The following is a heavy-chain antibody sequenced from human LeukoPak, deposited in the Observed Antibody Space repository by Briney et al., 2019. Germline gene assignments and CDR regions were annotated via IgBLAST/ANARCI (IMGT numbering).Heavy chain of an antibody. CDR3: VKDQGEYSSSWYYFDN. J-gene: IGHJ4*02. CDR1: GFIFSSYP. Sequence: GGSLRLSCSTSGFIFSSYPMHWVRQPPGKGLEYVSGITSNGDSTNHADSVKGRFTISRDNSKNTLSLHMSSLRAEDTAVYYCVKDQGEYSSSWYYFDNWGQGTLVTVSS. D-gene: IGHD6-13*01. CDR2: ITSNGDST. V-gene: IGHV3-64D*06.